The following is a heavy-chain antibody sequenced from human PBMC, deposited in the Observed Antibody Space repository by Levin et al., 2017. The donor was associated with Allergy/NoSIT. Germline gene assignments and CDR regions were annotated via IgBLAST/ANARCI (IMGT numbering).Heavy chain of an antibody. CDR2: INPLNGGT. CDR1: GYTFTGNF. D-gene: IGHD3-10*01. J-gene: IGHJ4*02. V-gene: IGHV1-2*02. CDR3: ARDRPTYGPEFDF. Sequence: ASVKVSCKASGYTFTGNFIHWVRQAPGQGLEWMGWINPLNGGTNLAQNFQGRVHLTRDTSITTAYMELSALRSDDTAKYYCARDRPTYGPEFDFWGQGTLVTVSS.